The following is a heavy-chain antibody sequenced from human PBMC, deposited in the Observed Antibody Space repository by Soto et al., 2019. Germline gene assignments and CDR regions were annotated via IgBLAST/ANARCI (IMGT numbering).Heavy chain of an antibody. V-gene: IGHV1-3*01. J-gene: IGHJ5*02. CDR2: INAGNGDT. D-gene: IGHD5-12*01. Sequence: QVQFVQSGAEVKKPGASVKVSCKASGITFSSYAMHWVRQAPGQRLEWMGWINAGNGDTRYSQIFQGRVTLTRDTSASTVYLDLSSLRSEDTAIYYCARAISGYVTWGQGTLVTVSS. CDR3: ARAISGYVT. CDR1: GITFSSYA.